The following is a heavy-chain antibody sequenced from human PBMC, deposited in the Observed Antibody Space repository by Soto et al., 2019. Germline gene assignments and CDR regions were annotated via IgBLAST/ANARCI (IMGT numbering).Heavy chain of an antibody. CDR2: IRGSGSTI. CDR3: AKSPVNNGYYSFDY. Sequence: EVHLLESGGGLLQPGGSLRLSCAASGFMLNNYDMNWVRQAPGKGLEWVSSIRGSGSTINYADSVRGRITISRDTSKSTLYLQMDTLRAEDTAVYYCAKSPVNNGYYSFDYWGQGILVTVSS. J-gene: IGHJ4*02. D-gene: IGHD3-3*01. V-gene: IGHV3-23*01. CDR1: GFMLNNYD.